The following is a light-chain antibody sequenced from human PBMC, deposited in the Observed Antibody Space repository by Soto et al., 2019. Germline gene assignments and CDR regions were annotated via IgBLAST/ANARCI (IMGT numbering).Light chain of an antibody. CDR1: QSIATQF. Sequence: DIVLTQSTGILYLSPGERATLSCRASQSIATQFFTWYQQRPGQVPRVVIYGTSTRATGIPDRFSGSGSGTDFTLTISRLEPEDFAVYYCKQYSSSLGYTFGQGTKREIK. CDR2: GTS. V-gene: IGKV3-20*01. CDR3: KQYSSSLGYT. J-gene: IGKJ2*01.